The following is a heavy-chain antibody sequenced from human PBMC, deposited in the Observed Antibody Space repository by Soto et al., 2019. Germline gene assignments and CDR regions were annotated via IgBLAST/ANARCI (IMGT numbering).Heavy chain of an antibody. V-gene: IGHV4-61*08. CDR2: IFYNGNT. D-gene: IGHD3-10*01. CDR3: ARDYGEPYQAFFDS. J-gene: IGHJ4*02. Sequence: QVQLQESGPGLVKPSETLSPTCSVSGGSVSVGDYYWSWIRQPPGKGLEWIGNIFYNGNTNYNPSLKSRATVSSETAKDQFSLTLTSVTASDTAVYYCARDYGEPYQAFFDSWGQGILVTVAS. CDR1: GGSVSVGDYY.